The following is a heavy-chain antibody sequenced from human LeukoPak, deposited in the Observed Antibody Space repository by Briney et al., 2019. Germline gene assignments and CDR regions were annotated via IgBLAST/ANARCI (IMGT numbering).Heavy chain of an antibody. D-gene: IGHD3-10*01. Sequence: GRSLTLSCAASGFTFSTYAMHWVRQAPGKGLEWVAVISYDGSNKYYADSVKGRFTISRDNSKNTLYLQMNSLRAEDTAVYYCAKDHGSGLNGMDVWGQGTTVTVSS. CDR2: ISYDGSNK. CDR3: AKDHGSGLNGMDV. CDR1: GFTFSTYA. J-gene: IGHJ6*02. V-gene: IGHV3-30*04.